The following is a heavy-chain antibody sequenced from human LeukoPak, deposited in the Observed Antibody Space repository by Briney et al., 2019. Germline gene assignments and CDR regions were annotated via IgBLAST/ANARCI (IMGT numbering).Heavy chain of an antibody. Sequence: ASVKVSCKASGYTFTSYDINWVRQAAGQGLEWMGWMNPNSGNTGYAQKFQGRVTMTRTTSISTAYMELSSLRSEDTAVYYCARAPGYYYDSSGYYHPFGYWGQGTLVTVSS. D-gene: IGHD3-22*01. CDR1: GYTFTSYD. J-gene: IGHJ4*02. CDR3: ARAPGYYYDSSGYYHPFGY. CDR2: MNPNSGNT. V-gene: IGHV1-8*01.